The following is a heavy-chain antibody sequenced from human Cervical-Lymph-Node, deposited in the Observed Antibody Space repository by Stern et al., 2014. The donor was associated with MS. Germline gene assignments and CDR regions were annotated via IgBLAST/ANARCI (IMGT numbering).Heavy chain of an antibody. Sequence: EVQLVESGGGLVQPGGSLRLSCAASGFTFNNYAMNWVRQAPGKGLELFSAMSPGGTYTYYADSVKGRFTISRDNSTNTVYLQMNSLRAEDSAVYYCAKDRRGDWGQGTLVTVSS. V-gene: IGHV3-23*04. D-gene: IGHD3-10*01. CDR2: MSPGGTYT. CDR3: AKDRRGD. CDR1: GFTFNNYA. J-gene: IGHJ4*02.